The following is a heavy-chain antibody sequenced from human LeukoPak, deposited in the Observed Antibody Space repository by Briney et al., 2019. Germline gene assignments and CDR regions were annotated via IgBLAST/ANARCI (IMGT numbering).Heavy chain of an antibody. J-gene: IGHJ4*02. CDR3: ARSRMITFGGVIVPEYYFDY. Sequence: SETLSLTCAVYSGSFSGYYWSWIRQPPGKGLEWIGEINHSGSTNYNPSLKSRVTISVDTSKNQFSLKLSSVTAADTAVYYCARSRMITFGGVIVPEYYFDYWGQGTLVTVSS. CDR2: INHSGST. CDR1: SGSFSGYY. D-gene: IGHD3-16*02. V-gene: IGHV4-34*01.